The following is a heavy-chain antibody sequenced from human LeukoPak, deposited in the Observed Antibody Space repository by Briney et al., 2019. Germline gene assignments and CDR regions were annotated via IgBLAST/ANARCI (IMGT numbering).Heavy chain of an antibody. J-gene: IGHJ3*02. CDR2: LNSDGSTT. CDR1: GFTFSTYW. CDR3: ARAKGGPGSTWAYDI. D-gene: IGHD6-13*01. V-gene: IGHV3-74*01. Sequence: PGGSLRLSCAASGFTFSTYWMHWVRQAPGEGLMWVSRLNSDGSTTVYADSVKGRFTISRDNAKNTLYLQMNSLRAEDTAMYYWARAKGGPGSTWAYDIWGQGTMVTVSS.